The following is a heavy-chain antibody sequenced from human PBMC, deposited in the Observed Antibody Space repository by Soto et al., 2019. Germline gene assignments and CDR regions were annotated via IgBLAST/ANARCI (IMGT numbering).Heavy chain of an antibody. J-gene: IGHJ6*02. V-gene: IGHV4-4*02. CDR1: GDSITSTNW. CDR3: ARLKGADHYGLDV. Sequence: QVQLQESGPGLVKPSGTLSLTCGVSGDSITSTNWWSWVRQPPGRGLEWIGEIYHSGTTDYNPSLKSRITILLDESKNQFSLNLSSGTAADPAVYYCARLKGADHYGLDVWGQGTTVSVFS. CDR2: IYHSGTT.